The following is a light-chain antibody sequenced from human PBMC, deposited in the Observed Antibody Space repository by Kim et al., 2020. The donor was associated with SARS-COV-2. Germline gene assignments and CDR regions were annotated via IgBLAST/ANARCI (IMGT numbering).Light chain of an antibody. CDR3: QQCGSSPWT. CDR2: DAS. J-gene: IGKJ1*01. Sequence: EIVLTQSPGTLSLSPGERATLSCRASQSVSSSSLAWYQQKPGQAPRLLIYDASSRATGIPDRFSGSGSGTDFTLTISRLEPEDFAVYYCQQCGSSPWTFGQGTKVDIK. V-gene: IGKV3-20*01. CDR1: QSVSSSS.